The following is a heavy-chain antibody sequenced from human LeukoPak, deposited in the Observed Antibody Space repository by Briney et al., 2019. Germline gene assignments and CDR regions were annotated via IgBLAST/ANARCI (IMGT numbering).Heavy chain of an antibody. D-gene: IGHD2-2*01. Sequence: PGGSLRLSCAASGFPFSSYARHWVRQAPGKGLEYVSAISSNGGSTSYANSVKGRFTISRDNSKNTLYLQMGSLRAEDMAVYYCARSSIVVVSILDYWGQGTLVTVSS. CDR1: GFPFSSYA. CDR3: ARSSIVVVSILDY. J-gene: IGHJ4*02. CDR2: ISSNGGST. V-gene: IGHV3-64*01.